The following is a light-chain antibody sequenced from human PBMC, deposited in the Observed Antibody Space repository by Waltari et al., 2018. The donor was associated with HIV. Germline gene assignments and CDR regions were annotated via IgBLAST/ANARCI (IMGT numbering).Light chain of an antibody. V-gene: IGKV3-11*01. CDR1: QSVGTY. J-gene: IGKJ5*01. Sequence: EVVLPQSPATLSLSPGERVTLSCRASQSVGTYLAWYQQKFAQAPRLLIYDASTRATGIPARFSGNGSGTDFTLTISNLEPEDFAVYFCQQRSTWPPITFGQGTRLEAK. CDR2: DAS. CDR3: QQRSTWPPIT.